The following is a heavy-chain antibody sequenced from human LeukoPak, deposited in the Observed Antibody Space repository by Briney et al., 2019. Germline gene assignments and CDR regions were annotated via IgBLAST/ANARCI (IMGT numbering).Heavy chain of an antibody. CDR2: IRSDGFHT. J-gene: IGHJ4*02. V-gene: IGHV3-30*02. CDR1: GFIVDTDD. D-gene: IGHD1-26*01. Sequence: GGSLRLSCGASGFIVDTDDMHWVRQAQGKGLEWVAFIRSDGFHTYYADSVKGRFTITRDNSKNTLYLQMNSLRFEDMAVYYCAKPSGSGVDYWGRGTRVTVSS. CDR3: AKPSGSGVDY.